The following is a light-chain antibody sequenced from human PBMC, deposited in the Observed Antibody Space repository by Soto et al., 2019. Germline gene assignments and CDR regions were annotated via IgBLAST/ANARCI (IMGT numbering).Light chain of an antibody. CDR1: QNLLHSNGYNY. V-gene: IGKV2-28*01. CDR2: LGS. Sequence: EIVMTQSPLSLPVTPGEPASISCRSSQNLLHSNGYNYSNWYLQKPGQSQHLLLYLGSTRASGVPDRFSGGGSGTDFTLKISRVEAEDVGVYYCVQGLYTPRAFGQGTKLEIK. J-gene: IGKJ2*01. CDR3: VQGLYTPRA.